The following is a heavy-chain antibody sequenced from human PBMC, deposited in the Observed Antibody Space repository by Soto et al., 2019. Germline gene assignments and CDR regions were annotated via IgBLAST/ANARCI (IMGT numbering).Heavy chain of an antibody. CDR1: GYTFTIYW. V-gene: IGHV5-51*01. CDR2: IYPSDSDT. D-gene: IGHD4-17*01. J-gene: IGHJ4*02. Sequence: GESLKISCEVSGYTFTIYWIGWVRQKPGKGLEWMGTIYPSDSDTRYSPSFQGQVTISADKSLNTTYLQRNSLKASDIAVYYCARPANTVADHFDLWGQGTPVTVSS. CDR3: ARPANTVADHFDL.